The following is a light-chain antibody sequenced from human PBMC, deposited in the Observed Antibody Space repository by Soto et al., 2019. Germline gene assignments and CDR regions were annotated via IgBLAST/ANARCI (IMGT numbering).Light chain of an antibody. CDR1: KNDIGVYDF. CDR2: EVV. V-gene: IGLV2-8*01. J-gene: IGLJ1*01. Sequence: QSVLTQPPSASGSPGQSVTISCTGTKNDIGVYDFVSWYQHHPGKAPRLIIYEVVQRPSGVPDRFSGSKSGNTASLTVSGLQAEDEADYFCKSYASSNTYVLGSGTKVT. CDR3: KSYASSNTYV.